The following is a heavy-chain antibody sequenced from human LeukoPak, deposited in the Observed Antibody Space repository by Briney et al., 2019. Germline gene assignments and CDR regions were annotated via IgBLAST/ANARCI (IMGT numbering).Heavy chain of an antibody. J-gene: IGHJ4*02. CDR3: ARDSSHYLGSTDY. D-gene: IGHD6-13*01. CDR1: GFTFSNYP. CDR2: ISESGDVT. V-gene: IGHV3-23*01. Sequence: GGSLRLSCEASGFTFSNYPMSWVRQAPGRGLEWVSVISESGDVTHYADAMKGRFTISRDNAKNTLNLQMNSLRAEDTAIYYCARDSSHYLGSTDYWGQGTLVTVSS.